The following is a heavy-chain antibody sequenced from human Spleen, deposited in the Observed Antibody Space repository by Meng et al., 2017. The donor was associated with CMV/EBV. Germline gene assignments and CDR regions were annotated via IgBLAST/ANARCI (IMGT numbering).Heavy chain of an antibody. J-gene: IGHJ4*02. CDR3: ARVRHYYDRSGYYILDY. CDR1: GFTFSDHY. D-gene: IGHD3-22*01. Sequence: GESLKISCAASGFTFSDHYMTWIRQSPGKGLEWVSYITRSGSAIYYADSVKGRFTISRDNAKKSLYLQMNSLRAEDTAVYYCARVRHYYDRSGYYILDYWGQGTLVTVSS. V-gene: IGHV3-11*04. CDR2: ITRSGSAI.